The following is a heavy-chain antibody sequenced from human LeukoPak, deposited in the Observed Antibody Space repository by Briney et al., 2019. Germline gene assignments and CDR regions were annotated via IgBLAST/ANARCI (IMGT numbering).Heavy chain of an antibody. V-gene: IGHV3-48*02. CDR1: GFTFSSYS. J-gene: IGHJ4*02. D-gene: IGHD3-10*01. Sequence: PGGSLRLSCTASGFTFSSYSMNWVRQAPGKGLDWVAYISSDSSTIYYADSVKGRFTISRDNARNSLYLQMNSLRDEDSALYYCVRGMPGEEIYEYWGQGTLVTVSS. CDR3: VRGMPGEEIYEY. CDR2: ISSDSSTI.